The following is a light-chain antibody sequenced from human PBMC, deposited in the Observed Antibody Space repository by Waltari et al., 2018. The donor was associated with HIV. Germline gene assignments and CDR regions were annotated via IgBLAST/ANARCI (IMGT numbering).Light chain of an antibody. CDR2: KAS. V-gene: IGKV1-5*03. J-gene: IGKJ2*01. CDR3: QQYNSDFYT. CDR1: QNVDSW. Sequence: IEMSQPPYIRSAYLGDRITITCRASQNVDSWLAWYQQRPGRAPKLLSYKASTLEYGVPARFTGSGSGTNFTLTINSLHPDDFATYYCQQYNSDFYTFGQGTRLDLK.